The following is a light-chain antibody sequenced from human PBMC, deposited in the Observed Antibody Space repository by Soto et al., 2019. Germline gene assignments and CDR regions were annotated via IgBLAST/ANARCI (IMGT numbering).Light chain of an antibody. CDR2: AAS. Sequence: IAITQGPTMLSVSPGARATLSCRASESVNSNLAWYQQKPGHAPRLLIYAASTRATGIPARFSGSGSGTDFTLTISSLQSEDFAVYYCQRYNNWPSFGPGTKVDIK. CDR1: ESVNSN. CDR3: QRYNNWPS. J-gene: IGKJ3*01. V-gene: IGKV3-15*01.